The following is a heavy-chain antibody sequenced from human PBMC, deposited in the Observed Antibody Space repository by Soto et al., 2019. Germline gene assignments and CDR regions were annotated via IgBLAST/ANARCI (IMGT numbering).Heavy chain of an antibody. Sequence: PSETLSLTCTVSGGSISSGGYYWSWIRQQPGKGLEWIGYIFNSGTTYYNPSLKSRVTISADTSKNQFSLKLSSVTAADTAVYYCARDPVPWGQGTLVTVSS. CDR2: IFNSGTT. CDR1: GGSISSGGYY. CDR3: ARDPVP. V-gene: IGHV4-31*03. J-gene: IGHJ5*02.